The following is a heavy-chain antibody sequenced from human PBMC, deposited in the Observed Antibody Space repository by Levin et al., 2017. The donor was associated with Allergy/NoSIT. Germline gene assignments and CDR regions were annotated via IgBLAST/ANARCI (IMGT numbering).Heavy chain of an antibody. CDR3: ARSGYRYGNDS. D-gene: IGHD5-18*01. J-gene: IGHJ5*01. V-gene: IGHV1-18*01. CDR1: GYTFTSYD. CDR2: INPSNAKT. Sequence: ASVKVSCKASGYTFTSYDVSWVRQAPGQGLHWTGWINPSNAKTNYAQNLQGRVTMTTDTSTSTAYLELRSLEYDDTAVYYGARSGYRYGNDSWGQGTLVTVSS.